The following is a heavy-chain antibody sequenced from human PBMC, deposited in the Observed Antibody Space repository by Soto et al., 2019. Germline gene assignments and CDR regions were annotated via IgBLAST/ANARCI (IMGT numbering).Heavy chain of an antibody. CDR1: GFTFSSYA. V-gene: IGHV3-30*18. CDR3: AKEKTTAGTYAFDI. Sequence: GGSLRLSCAASGFTFSSYAMSWVRQAPGKGLEWVAVISDDGGSKYYADSVKGRFTISRDNSKNTLYLQMNSLRAEDTAVYYCAKEKTTAGTYAFDIWGQGTMVTVSS. D-gene: IGHD6-13*01. J-gene: IGHJ3*02. CDR2: ISDDGGSK.